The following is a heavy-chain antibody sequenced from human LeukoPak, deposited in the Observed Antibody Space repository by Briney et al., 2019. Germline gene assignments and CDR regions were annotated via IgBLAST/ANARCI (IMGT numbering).Heavy chain of an antibody. CDR1: GGSMGTYS. J-gene: IGHJ5*02. CDR3: VRDGGEWLPDL. D-gene: IGHD3-3*01. V-gene: IGHV4-59*01. CDR2: KAYSGGT. Sequence: SETLSLTCTVSGGSMGTYSWCWIRQPPGKGLEWIGFKAYSGGTNYSPSLKSRVTISVDTSKGQISLNLKSVTAADTAVYYCVRDGGEWLPDLWGQGTLVTVSS.